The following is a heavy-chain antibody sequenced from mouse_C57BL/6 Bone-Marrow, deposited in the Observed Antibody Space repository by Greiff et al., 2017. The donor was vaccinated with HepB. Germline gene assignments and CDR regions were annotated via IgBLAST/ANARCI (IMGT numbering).Heavy chain of an antibody. D-gene: IGHD1-1*01. Sequence: EVNLVESGGGLVKPGGSLKLSCAASGFTFSDYGMHWVRQAPEKGLEWVAYISSGSSTIYYADTVKGRFTISRDTAKHTLFLQMTSLRSEDTAMYYCARGCYYYGSWFAYWGQGTLVTVSA. J-gene: IGHJ3*01. V-gene: IGHV5-17*01. CDR1: GFTFSDYG. CDR3: ARGCYYYGSWFAY. CDR2: ISSGSSTI.